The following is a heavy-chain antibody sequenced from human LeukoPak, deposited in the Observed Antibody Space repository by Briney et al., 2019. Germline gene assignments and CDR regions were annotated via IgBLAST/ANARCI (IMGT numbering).Heavy chain of an antibody. V-gene: IGHV3-7*05. CDR3: ARDRGWLQFDY. CDR1: GFTFSNYW. CDR2: IKEDGSEK. D-gene: IGHD5-24*01. J-gene: IGHJ4*02. Sequence: GGSLRLSCAASGFTFSNYWLSWVRQAPGKGLEWVANIKEDGSEKYYVDSLKGRFTISRDNAKNSLYLQMNSLRAEDTAVYYCARDRGWLQFDYWGQGTLATVSP.